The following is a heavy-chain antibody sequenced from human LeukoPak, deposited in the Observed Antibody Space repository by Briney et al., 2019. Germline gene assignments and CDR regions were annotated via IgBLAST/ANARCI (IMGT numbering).Heavy chain of an antibody. D-gene: IGHD3-10*01. J-gene: IGHJ6*02. CDR3: ARFGDLRRSMDV. V-gene: IGHV3-48*03. CDR1: GFTFSSYE. Sequence: GGSLRLSCAASGFTFSSYEMNWVRQAPGKGLEWVSYVSSSGSTIYYADSVKGRFTISRDNAKNSLYLQMNSLRAEDTAVYYCARFGDLRRSMDVWGQGTTVTVSS. CDR2: VSSSGSTI.